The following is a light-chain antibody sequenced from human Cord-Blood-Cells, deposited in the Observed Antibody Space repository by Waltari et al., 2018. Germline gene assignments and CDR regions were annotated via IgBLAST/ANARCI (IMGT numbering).Light chain of an antibody. J-gene: IGLJ2*01. CDR3: QAWDSSTAV. CDR2: QDS. Sequence: SYELTQPPSVSVSPGQTASITCSGDKLGDKYACWYQQKPGQSPVLVIYQDSKRPSGXXXXXXXXXXXXXXXLTISGTQAMDEADYYCQAWDSSTAVFGGGTKLTVL. CDR1: KLGDKY. V-gene: IGLV3-1*01.